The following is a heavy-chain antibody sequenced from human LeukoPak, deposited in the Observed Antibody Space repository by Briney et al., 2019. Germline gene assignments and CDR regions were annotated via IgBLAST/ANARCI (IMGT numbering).Heavy chain of an antibody. D-gene: IGHD4-17*01. CDR2: ISWNRGSI. Sequence: GGSLRLSCAASGFTFDDYAMHWVRQAPGKGLEWVSGISWNRGSIGYADSVKGRFTISRDNAKNSLYLQMNSLRAEDTAFYYCARGQIYGDYGCWGQGTLVTVSS. V-gene: IGHV3-9*01. CDR3: ARGQIYGDYGC. CDR1: GFTFDDYA. J-gene: IGHJ4*02.